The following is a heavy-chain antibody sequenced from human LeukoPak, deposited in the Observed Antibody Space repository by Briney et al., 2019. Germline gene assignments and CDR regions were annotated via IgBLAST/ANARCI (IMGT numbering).Heavy chain of an antibody. CDR3: ARIRCGPSYEICYNY. CDR2: TNPGGQT. J-gene: IGHJ4*02. D-gene: IGHD2-2*02. V-gene: IGHV4-34*01. Sequence: SETLSLTCADHGVSFISDYCSWIRQSPGKGLEWIGETNPGGQTNYNPSLKSRVTISVVPSENRFSLRLTSVTAADTAAYFCARIRCGPSYEICYNYWSRGTLITVSS. CDR1: GVSFISDY.